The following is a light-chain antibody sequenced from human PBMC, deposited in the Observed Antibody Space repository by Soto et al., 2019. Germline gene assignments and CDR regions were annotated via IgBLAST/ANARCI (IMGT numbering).Light chain of an antibody. V-gene: IGKV3-11*01. CDR2: DAS. J-gene: IGKJ5*01. CDR1: RSVSSY. Sequence: EIVLTQSPATLSLSPGERATLSCRASRSVSSYLAWYQQKPGQGPRLLIYDASNRATGIPPRLSGSGYGTDFPLPIRRLQPEDFAVYYCQQRSNRPSFGHGTRLEIK. CDR3: QQRSNRPS.